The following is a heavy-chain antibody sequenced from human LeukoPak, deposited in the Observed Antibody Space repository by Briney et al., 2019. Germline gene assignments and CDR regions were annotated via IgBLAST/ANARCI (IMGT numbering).Heavy chain of an antibody. CDR2: IRGSGDNT. J-gene: IGHJ4*02. Sequence: GGSLRLSCAASGFTFSNYAMSWVRQAPGKGLEWLSGIRGSGDNTYYADSVKGRFTISRDNSKNTLYLQMNSLRAEDTAIYYCAKDQLGYYDSSGYYYFDYWGQGTLVTVSS. D-gene: IGHD3-22*01. V-gene: IGHV3-23*01. CDR3: AKDQLGYYDSSGYYYFDY. CDR1: GFTFSNYA.